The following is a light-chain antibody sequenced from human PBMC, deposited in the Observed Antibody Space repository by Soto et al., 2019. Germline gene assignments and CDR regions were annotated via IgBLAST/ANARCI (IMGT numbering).Light chain of an antibody. CDR1: SSDVGGYNY. J-gene: IGLJ1*01. CDR2: DVS. Sequence: QSALTQPASVSGSPGQSITISCTGTSSDVGGYNYVSWYQQHPDKAPKLMIYDVSNRPSGVSDRFSASKSGNTASLTISGLQAEDEADYYCYSYTSSVSSVFGTGTKLTVL. CDR3: YSYTSSVSSV. V-gene: IGLV2-14*01.